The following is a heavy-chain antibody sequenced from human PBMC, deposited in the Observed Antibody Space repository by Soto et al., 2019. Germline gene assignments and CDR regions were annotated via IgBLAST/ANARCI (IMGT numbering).Heavy chain of an antibody. CDR2: ISSSSSYI. CDR3: ARDVTSSTYYYLSPGGFDP. J-gene: IGHJ5*02. V-gene: IGHV3-21*01. CDR1: GFTFSSYS. D-gene: IGHD3-22*01. Sequence: GGSLRLSCAASGFTFSSYSMNWVRQAPGKGLEWVSSISSSSSYIYYADSVKGRFTISRDNAKNSLHLQMNSLRAEDTAVYYCARDVTSSTYYYLSPGGFDPWGQGTLVTVSS.